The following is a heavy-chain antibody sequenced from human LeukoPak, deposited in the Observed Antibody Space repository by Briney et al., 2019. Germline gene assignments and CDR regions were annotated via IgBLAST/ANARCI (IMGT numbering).Heavy chain of an antibody. CDR3: ARGSYTLFDY. CDR2: ISYDGSNK. CDR1: GFTFSSYA. J-gene: IGHJ4*02. V-gene: IGHV3-30-3*01. Sequence: QPGRSLRLSCAASGFTFSSYAMHWVRQAPGKGLEWVAVISYDGSNKYYADSVKGRFTISRDNSKNTLYLQMNSLRAEDTAVYYCARGSYTLFDYWGQGTLVTVSS. D-gene: IGHD3-16*02.